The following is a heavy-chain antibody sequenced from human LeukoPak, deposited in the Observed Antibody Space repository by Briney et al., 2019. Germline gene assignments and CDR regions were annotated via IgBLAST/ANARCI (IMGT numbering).Heavy chain of an antibody. Sequence: SETLSLTCTVSGGSISSGSYYWSWIRQPAGKGLEWIGRIYTSGSTNYNPSLKSRVTMSVDTSKNQFSLKLSSVTAADTAVYYCARVRGAYYYYMDVWGKGTTVTISS. CDR2: IYTSGST. J-gene: IGHJ6*03. D-gene: IGHD1-26*01. CDR1: GGSISSGSYY. V-gene: IGHV4-61*02. CDR3: ARVRGAYYYYMDV.